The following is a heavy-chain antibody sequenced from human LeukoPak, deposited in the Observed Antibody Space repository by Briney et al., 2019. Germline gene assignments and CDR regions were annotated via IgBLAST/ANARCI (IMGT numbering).Heavy chain of an antibody. Sequence: GGSLRLSCAASGFTFSSYAMHWVRQAPGKGLEWVAVISYDGSNKYYADSVKGRFTISRDNSKHTLYLQMNSLRAEDTAVYCSKWKAIVLVPAARSPIDYWGQGTLVTVSS. V-gene: IGHV3-30*04. CDR1: GFTFSSYA. D-gene: IGHD2-2*01. J-gene: IGHJ4*02. CDR3: KWKAIVLVPAARSPIDY. CDR2: ISYDGSNK.